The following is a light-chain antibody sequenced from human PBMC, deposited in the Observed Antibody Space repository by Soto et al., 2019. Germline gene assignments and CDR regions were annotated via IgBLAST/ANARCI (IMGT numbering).Light chain of an antibody. CDR1: QTIFNSY. Sequence: ENVLTQSPGPLSLSPGDTATLSCRASQTIFNSYLAWYQQKPGQAPRLLIYGASSRATGIPDRFSGGGSGTDFTLTITRLEPEDFAVYYCQQYGSSYTFGQGTKLEMK. V-gene: IGKV3-20*01. CDR3: QQYGSSYT. J-gene: IGKJ2*01. CDR2: GAS.